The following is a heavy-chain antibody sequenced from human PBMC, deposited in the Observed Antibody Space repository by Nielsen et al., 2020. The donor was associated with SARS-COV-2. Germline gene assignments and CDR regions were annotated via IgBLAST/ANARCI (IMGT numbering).Heavy chain of an antibody. D-gene: IGHD3-9*01. CDR2: ISGTTTYI. CDR1: GFTFSGYD. Sequence: GGSLRLSCAASGFTFSGYDMNWVRQAPGQGLEWVASISGTTTYIYYADSLKGRFTISRDNVNNLLFLQMNSLRAEDTALYYCARGLQYFEAYYFDYWDQGTLVTVSS. J-gene: IGHJ4*02. V-gene: IGHV3-21*01. CDR3: ARGLQYFEAYYFDY.